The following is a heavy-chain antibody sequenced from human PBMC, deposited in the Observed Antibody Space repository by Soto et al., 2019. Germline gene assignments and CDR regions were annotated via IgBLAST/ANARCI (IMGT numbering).Heavy chain of an antibody. CDR3: ARDIAARPFDY. Sequence: GGSLRLSCAASGFTFSSYAMSWVRQAPGKGLEWVSAISGSGGSTYYADSLKGRFTISRDNSKNTLYLQMNSLRAEDTAVYYCARDIAARPFDYWGQGTLVTVSS. J-gene: IGHJ4*02. D-gene: IGHD6-6*01. CDR1: GFTFSSYA. CDR2: ISGSGGST. V-gene: IGHV3-23*01.